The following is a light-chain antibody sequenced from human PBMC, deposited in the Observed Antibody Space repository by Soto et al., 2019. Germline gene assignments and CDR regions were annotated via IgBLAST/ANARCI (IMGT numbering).Light chain of an antibody. CDR2: AAS. Sequence: DIVMTQSPSSLSSSAGDRATITCRASQGVSNFLAWHQQKPGQVPKLLIYAASNWHSGVPARFSGSGSETDFTLTIASLEPEDVATYYCQKYSSAPLTFGEGTKVEIK. V-gene: IGKV1-27*01. J-gene: IGKJ1*01. CDR1: QGVSNF. CDR3: QKYSSAPLT.